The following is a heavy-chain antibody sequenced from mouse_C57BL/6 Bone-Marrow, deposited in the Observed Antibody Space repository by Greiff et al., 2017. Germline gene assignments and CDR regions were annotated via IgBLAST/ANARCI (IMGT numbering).Heavy chain of an antibody. Sequence: EVQLQQSGPELVKPGASVKISCKASGYTFTDYYMNWVKQSHGKSLEWIGDINPNNGGTSYNQKFKGKATLTVDKSSSTAYMALRSLTSEDSAVYYCASTGYYYGSSYYYAMDYWGQGTSVTVSS. CDR2: INPNNGGT. CDR1: GYTFTDYY. D-gene: IGHD1-1*01. J-gene: IGHJ4*01. V-gene: IGHV1-26*01. CDR3: ASTGYYYGSSYYYAMDY.